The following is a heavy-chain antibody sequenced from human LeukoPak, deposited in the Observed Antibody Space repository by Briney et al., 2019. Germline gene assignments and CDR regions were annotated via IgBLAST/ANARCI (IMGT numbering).Heavy chain of an antibody. Sequence: ASVKVSCKASGCTFINFGISWVRQAPGQGLQWMGWISGYNGNTNYAHKFQGRVTMTTDTSPSTAYMELRSLRSDDTAVYYCARDRAGSTEGYFDLWGRGTLVTVSS. CDR3: ARDRAGSTEGYFDL. V-gene: IGHV1-18*01. CDR2: ISGYNGNT. CDR1: GCTFINFG. J-gene: IGHJ2*01. D-gene: IGHD2-2*01.